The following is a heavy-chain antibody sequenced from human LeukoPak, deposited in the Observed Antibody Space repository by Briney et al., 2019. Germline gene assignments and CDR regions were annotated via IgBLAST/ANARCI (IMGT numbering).Heavy chain of an antibody. CDR1: GYTFTSYA. CDR2: INAGNGNT. D-gene: IGHD6-13*01. J-gene: IGHJ4*02. V-gene: IGHV1-3*01. CDR3: ARKVGSSWYSIRYYFDY. Sequence: ASVKVSCKASGYTFTSYAMHWVRQAPGQRLEWMGWINAGNGNTKYSQKFQGRVTITRDTSASTAYMELRSLRSDDTAVYYCARKVGSSWYSIRYYFDYWGQGTLVTVSS.